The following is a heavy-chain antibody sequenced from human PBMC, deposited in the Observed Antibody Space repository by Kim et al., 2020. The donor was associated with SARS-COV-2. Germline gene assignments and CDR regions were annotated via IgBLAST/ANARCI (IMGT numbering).Heavy chain of an antibody. CDR2: IIGGGGVT. V-gene: IGHV3-23*01. J-gene: IGHJ4*02. Sequence: GGSLRLSCAASGFEFKTYVMSWVRQVPGKGLEWISAIIGGGGVTYYADSVKGRFTISRDNSQNILYLQMGNLRAEDTALYYCANYGITSRWGQGTLVTFSS. CDR3: ANYGITSR. D-gene: IGHD1-20*01. CDR1: GFEFKTYV.